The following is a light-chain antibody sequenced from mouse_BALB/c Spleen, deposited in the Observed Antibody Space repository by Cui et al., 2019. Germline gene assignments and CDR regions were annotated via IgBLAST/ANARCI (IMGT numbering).Light chain of an antibody. Sequence: QIVLTQSPAIMSASPGEKVTMTCRATSSVSYMHWYQQKSGTSPKRWIYDTSKLASGVPTRFSGSGSGTSYSLTICGMEAEDAATYYCQQWSSNPPTFGSGTKLEIK. CDR2: DTS. CDR3: QQWSSNPPT. J-gene: IGKJ4*01. V-gene: IGKV4-59*01. CDR1: SSVSY.